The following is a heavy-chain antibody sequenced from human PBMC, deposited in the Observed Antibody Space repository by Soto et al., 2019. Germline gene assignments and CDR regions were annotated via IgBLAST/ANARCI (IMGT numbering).Heavy chain of an antibody. V-gene: IGHV3-72*01. Sequence: EVQPVESGGGLVQPGGPLRLSCVTSGFTFSDHDMDWVRQAPGKGLEWVGRIRNEASSHTTENAASVKGRFTISRDDSKNSLYLQMNSLKTEDTAVYYCTRALPSDYWGQGTLVTVSS. CDR1: GFTFSDHD. CDR3: TRALPSDY. CDR2: IRNEASSHTT. J-gene: IGHJ4*02.